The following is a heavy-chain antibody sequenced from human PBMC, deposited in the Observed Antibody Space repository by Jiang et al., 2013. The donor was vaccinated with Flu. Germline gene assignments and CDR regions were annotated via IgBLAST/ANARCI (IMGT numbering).Heavy chain of an antibody. CDR3: ARQSKVGIRSDVGFDI. D-gene: IGHD1-26*01. Sequence: GAEVKKPGESLTISCKGSGYSFARSWITWVRQMPGKGLEWMGRLDPGNSNINYSPSFQGHVTISADKSISTAYLQWSSLKASDTAMYYCARQSKVGIRSDVGFDIWGQGTMVTVSS. CDR2: LDPGNSNI. CDR1: GYSFARSW. J-gene: IGHJ3*02. V-gene: IGHV5-10-1*01.